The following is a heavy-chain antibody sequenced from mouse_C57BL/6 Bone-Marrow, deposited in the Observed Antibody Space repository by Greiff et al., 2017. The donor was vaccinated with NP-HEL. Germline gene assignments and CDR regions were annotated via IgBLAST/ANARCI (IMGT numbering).Heavy chain of an antibody. D-gene: IGHD1-1*01. CDR2: IYPRSGNT. V-gene: IGHV1-81*01. CDR3: DSGSSLPWFAY. CDR1: GYTFTSYG. J-gene: IGHJ3*01. Sequence: VKLVESGAELARPGASVKLSCKASGYTFTSYGISWVKQRTGQGLEWIGEIYPRSGNTYYNEKFKGKATLTADKSSSTAYMELRSLTSEDSAVYFCDSGSSLPWFAYWGQGTLVTVSA.